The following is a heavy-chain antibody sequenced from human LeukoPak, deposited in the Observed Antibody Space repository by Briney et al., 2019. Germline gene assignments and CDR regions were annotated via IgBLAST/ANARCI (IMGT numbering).Heavy chain of an antibody. D-gene: IGHD3-9*01. V-gene: IGHV1-46*01. CDR1: GYTFTSYY. CDR3: ARDLFWDFDWPTFDY. J-gene: IGHJ4*02. Sequence: AASVKVSCKASGYTFTSYYMHWVRQAPGQGLEWMGIINPSGGSTSYAQKFQGRVTMTRDTSTSTVYMELSSLRSEDTAVYYCARDLFWDFDWPTFDYWGQGALVTVSS. CDR2: INPSGGST.